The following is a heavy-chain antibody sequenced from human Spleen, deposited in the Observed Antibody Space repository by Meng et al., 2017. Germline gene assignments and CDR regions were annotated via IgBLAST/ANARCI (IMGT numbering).Heavy chain of an antibody. Sequence: SETLSLTCTVAGGSISSSSYYWGWIRQPPGKGLEWIGSIYYSGSTYYNPSLKSRVTISVDTSKNQFSRKLSSVTAADTAVYYCARGPKKPHYYDSSGRIWYFDYWGQGTLVTVSS. D-gene: IGHD3-22*01. V-gene: IGHV4-39*07. CDR2: IYYSGST. CDR3: ARGPKKPHYYDSSGRIWYFDY. CDR1: GGSISSSSYY. J-gene: IGHJ4*02.